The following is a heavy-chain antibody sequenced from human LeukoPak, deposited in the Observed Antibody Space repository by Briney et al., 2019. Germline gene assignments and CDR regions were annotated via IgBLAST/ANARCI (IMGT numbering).Heavy chain of an antibody. CDR1: GYSFSSNW. CDR3: ATSESQTKFDY. D-gene: IGHD1/OR15-1a*01. CDR2: IFPGDSDT. Sequence: GESLKISCKGSGYSFSSNWIGWVRQMPGKGLEWMGIIFPGDSDTIYSPSFQGQVTISADKSINTAYLQWSSLKASDTAMYYCATSESQTKFDYWGQGTLVTASS. J-gene: IGHJ4*02. V-gene: IGHV5-51*01.